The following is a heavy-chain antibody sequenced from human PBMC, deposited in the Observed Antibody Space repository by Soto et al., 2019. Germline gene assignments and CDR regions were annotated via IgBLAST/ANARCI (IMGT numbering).Heavy chain of an antibody. J-gene: IGHJ4*02. CDR2: INSDGSTT. CDR1: GFIFSGYW. CDR3: ARLLGGSGSFIDY. D-gene: IGHD3-10*01. Sequence: EVQLVESGGGLVQPGGSLRLSCAASGFIFSGYWMHWVRQAPGKGLVWVSRINSDGSTTSYADSVKGRCTISRDNAKNTMYLQTNSLRAEYTAVYYCARLLGGSGSFIDYWGQGTLVTVSS. V-gene: IGHV3-74*01.